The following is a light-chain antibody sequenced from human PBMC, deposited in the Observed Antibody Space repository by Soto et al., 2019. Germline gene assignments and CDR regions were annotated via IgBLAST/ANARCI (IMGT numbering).Light chain of an antibody. CDR1: QSINRY. CDR2: AAS. Sequence: DIQMTPSPSSLSASVGDTVTITCRASQSINRYLNWYQQKPGKAPELLIYAASSLQSGVPSRFSANGSGTDFTLTISSLQPEDFATYSCQQSYNTPWTFGQGAKVDIK. CDR3: QQSYNTPWT. V-gene: IGKV1-39*01. J-gene: IGKJ1*01.